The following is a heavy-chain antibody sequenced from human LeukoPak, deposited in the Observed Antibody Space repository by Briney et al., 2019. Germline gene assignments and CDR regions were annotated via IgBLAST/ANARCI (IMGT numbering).Heavy chain of an antibody. CDR2: IYHSGST. V-gene: IGHV4-4*02. D-gene: IGHD1-1*01. J-gene: IGHJ4*02. CDR3: ARIGNYYFDY. Sequence: PSETLSLTCAVSGXSISSGNGWSWVRQPPGKGLEWIGEIYHSGSTNYNPSLKSRVTISVDKSKNQFSLKLTSVTAADTAVYYCARIGNYYFDYWGQGTLVTVSS. CDR1: GXSISSGNG.